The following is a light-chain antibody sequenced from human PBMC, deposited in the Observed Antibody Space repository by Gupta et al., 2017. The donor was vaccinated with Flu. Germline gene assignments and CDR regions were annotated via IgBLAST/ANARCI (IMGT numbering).Light chain of an antibody. CDR2: EDI. CDR3: SSFARNITWE. Sequence: QSALPQPASMSGSPGQSITISCTGTNMDVGHYDYVSWYQQHPGKAPKLLIYEDIIRPSGVSNRFAGYKYGKTASLTIAGLQAEDEGDYYGSSFARNITWEFGGGTKLTVL. CDR1: NMDVGHYDY. J-gene: IGLJ3*02. V-gene: IGLV2-14*01.